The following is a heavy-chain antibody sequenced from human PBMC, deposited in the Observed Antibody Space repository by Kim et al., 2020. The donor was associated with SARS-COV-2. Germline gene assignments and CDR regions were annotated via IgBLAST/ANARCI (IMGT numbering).Heavy chain of an antibody. V-gene: IGHV3-30*07. CDR3: ARSQDIVLVPAAMGWFDP. Sequence: KGRFTISRDNSKNTLYLQMNSLRAEDTAVYYCARSQDIVLVPAAMGWFDPWGQGTLVTVSS. D-gene: IGHD2-2*01. J-gene: IGHJ5*02.